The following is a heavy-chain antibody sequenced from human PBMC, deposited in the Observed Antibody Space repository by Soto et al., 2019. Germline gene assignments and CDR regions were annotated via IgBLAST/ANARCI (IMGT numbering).Heavy chain of an antibody. Sequence: EGQLLESGEGLVQPGGSLKLSCAASGFTFSNYAMSWVRQAPGKGLEWVSGIGGSGSNTYYADSAKGRFTISSDNSKNKLFLQMNSLRAEDTAEYYCARVVRYFDTPYGMDVWGQGTTVTVSS. D-gene: IGHD3-9*01. CDR2: IGGSGSNT. V-gene: IGHV3-23*01. CDR1: GFTFSNYA. J-gene: IGHJ6*02. CDR3: ARVVRYFDTPYGMDV.